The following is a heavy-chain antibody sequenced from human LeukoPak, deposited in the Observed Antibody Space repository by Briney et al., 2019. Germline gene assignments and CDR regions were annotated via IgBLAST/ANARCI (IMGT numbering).Heavy chain of an antibody. CDR1: GFNFNSYA. Sequence: PGGSLRLSCEGGGFNFNSYAMQWVRQAPGKGLEWVGRIKSKTDGGTTDYAAPAKGRFTISRDDSKNTLYLQMNSLKTEDTAVYYCTTDVVLGSWYSVGGYMDVWGKGTTVTVSS. CDR3: TTDVVLGSWYSVGGYMDV. V-gene: IGHV3-15*01. D-gene: IGHD6-13*01. J-gene: IGHJ6*03. CDR2: IKSKTDGGTT.